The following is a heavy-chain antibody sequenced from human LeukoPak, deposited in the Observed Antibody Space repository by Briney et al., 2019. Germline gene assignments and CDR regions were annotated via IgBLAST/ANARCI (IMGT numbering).Heavy chain of an antibody. CDR3: AKSQQQLKPDYDY. D-gene: IGHD6-13*01. Sequence: GGSLRLSCAASGFTFSNYGMSWVRQAPGKGLEWVSSISDSGGSTYSADSVKGRFTISRDNSKNTLYLQMNSLRVEDTAVYYCAKSQQQLKPDYDYWGQGTLVTVSS. CDR1: GFTFSNYG. CDR2: ISDSGGST. V-gene: IGHV3-23*01. J-gene: IGHJ4*02.